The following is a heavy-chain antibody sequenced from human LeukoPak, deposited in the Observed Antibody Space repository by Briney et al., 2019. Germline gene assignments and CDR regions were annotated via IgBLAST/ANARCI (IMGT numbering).Heavy chain of an antibody. J-gene: IGHJ6*02. CDR2: IWYDGSNK. CDR1: GFTFSSYG. Sequence: GGSLRLSCAASGFTFSSYGVHWVRQAPGKGLEWVAVIWYDGSNKYYADSVKGRFTISRDNSKNTLYLQMNSLRAEDTAVYYCAREGRSSSWYYYGMDVWGQGTTVTVSS. CDR3: AREGRSSSWYYYGMDV. D-gene: IGHD6-13*01. V-gene: IGHV3-33*01.